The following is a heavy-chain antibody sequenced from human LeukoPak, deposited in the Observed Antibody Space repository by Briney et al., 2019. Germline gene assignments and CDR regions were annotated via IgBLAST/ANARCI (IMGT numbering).Heavy chain of an antibody. D-gene: IGHD1-14*01. CDR2: IYYSGST. CDR3: ARVDGKFDP. Sequence: PSETLSLTCTVSGGSISSYYWSWIRQPPGKGLEWIGYIYYSGSTNYKPSLKSRITISVDTSKNQFSLRLNSVTAADTAVYYCARVDGKFDPWGQGALVTVSS. V-gene: IGHV4-59*12. CDR1: GGSISSYY. J-gene: IGHJ5*02.